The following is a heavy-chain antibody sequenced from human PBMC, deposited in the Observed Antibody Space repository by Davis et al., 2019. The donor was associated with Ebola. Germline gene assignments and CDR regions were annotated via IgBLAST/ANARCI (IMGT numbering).Heavy chain of an antibody. D-gene: IGHD2-15*01. CDR3: GRSSCSGGSCYYPPYYYGMDV. V-gene: IGHV1-2*04. Sequence: ASVTVSCMASGYTFTGYYMHWVRQAPGQGLEWMGWINPNSGGTNYAQKFQGWVTMTRDTSISTAYMELSRLRSDDTAVYYCGRSSCSGGSCYYPPYYYGMDVWGQGTTVTVSS. CDR1: GYTFTGYY. CDR2: INPNSGGT. J-gene: IGHJ6*02.